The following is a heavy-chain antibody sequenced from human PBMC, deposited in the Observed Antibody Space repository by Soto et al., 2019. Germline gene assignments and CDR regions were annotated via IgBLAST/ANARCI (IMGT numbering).Heavy chain of an antibody. Sequence: EVQLVESGGGLVQPGGSLRLSCAASGFTVSSIHMSWVRQAPGKGLEWVSVIYNDGSTYYADSVKGRFTISRDNSRETVYLQLNKLRAEDTAVYYSARNSVHDPNYFYYMDVGGKGSTVTVSS. CDR1: GFTVSSIH. D-gene: IGHD1-1*01. CDR3: ARNSVHDPNYFYYMDV. CDR2: IYNDGST. V-gene: IGHV3-66*01. J-gene: IGHJ6*03.